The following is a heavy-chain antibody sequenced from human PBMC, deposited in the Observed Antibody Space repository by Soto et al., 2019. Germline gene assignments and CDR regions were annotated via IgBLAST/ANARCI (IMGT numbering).Heavy chain of an antibody. CDR1: GYTFTSYA. CDR3: ARDSYDILTGYYTLDY. CDR2: INTNTGNP. D-gene: IGHD3-9*01. V-gene: IGHV7-4-1*01. J-gene: IGHJ4*02. Sequence: GASVKVSCKASGYTFTSYAMHWVRQAPGQGLEWMGWINTNTGNPTYAQGFTGRFVFSLDTSVSTAYLQICSLKAEDTAVYYCARDSYDILTGYYTLDYWGQGTLVTVSS.